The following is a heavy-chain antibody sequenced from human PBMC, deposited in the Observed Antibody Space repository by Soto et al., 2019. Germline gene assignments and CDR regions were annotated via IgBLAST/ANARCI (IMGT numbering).Heavy chain of an antibody. CDR1: GGSFTSNNW. CDR3: ASRDPGTSVDY. J-gene: IGHJ4*02. CDR2: IYRTGST. V-gene: IGHV4-4*02. Sequence: SETLSLTCAVSGGSFTSNNWWTWVRQPPGQGLEWIGEIYRTGSTNYNPSLKSRVTISLNKSENQFSLKVTSLTAADPAVYYCASRDPGTSVDYWGQGTLVTVSS. D-gene: IGHD1-7*01.